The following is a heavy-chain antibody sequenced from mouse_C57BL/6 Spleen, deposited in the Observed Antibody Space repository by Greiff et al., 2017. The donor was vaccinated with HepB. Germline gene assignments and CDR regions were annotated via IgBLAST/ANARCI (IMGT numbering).Heavy chain of an antibody. Sequence: QVQLQQSGAELVKPGASVKISCKASGYAFSSYWMNWVKQRPGKGLEWIGQIYPGDGDTNYNGKFKGKATLTADKSSSTAYMQLSSLTSEVSAVYFCARSDGYHWYFDVWGTGTTVTVSS. CDR1: GYAFSSYW. CDR3: ARSDGYHWYFDV. CDR2: IYPGDGDT. D-gene: IGHD2-3*01. V-gene: IGHV1-80*01. J-gene: IGHJ1*03.